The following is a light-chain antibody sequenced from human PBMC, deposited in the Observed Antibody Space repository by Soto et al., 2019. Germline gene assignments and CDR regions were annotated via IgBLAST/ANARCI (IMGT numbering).Light chain of an antibody. Sequence: QSVLTQSPSTSASLGASVKLTCTLSSGHSSYAIAWHQQQPEKGPRYLMKLNSDGSHSKGDGIPDRFSGSSSGAERYLTISSLQSEDEAEYYCSSYAGRNNVIFGGGTKLTVL. CDR2: LNSDGSH. CDR3: SSYAGRNNVI. CDR1: SGHSSYA. V-gene: IGLV4-69*01. J-gene: IGLJ2*01.